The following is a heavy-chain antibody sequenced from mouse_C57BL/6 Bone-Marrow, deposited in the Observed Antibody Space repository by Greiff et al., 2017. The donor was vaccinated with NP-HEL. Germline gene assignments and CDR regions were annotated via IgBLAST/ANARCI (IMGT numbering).Heavy chain of an antibody. CDR1: GYTFTTYP. V-gene: IGHV1-47*01. CDR2: FHPYNDDT. CDR3: ARQNDYDGTFAY. D-gene: IGHD2-4*01. J-gene: IGHJ3*01. Sequence: VQLVESGAELVKPGASVKMSCKASGYTFTTYPIEWMKQNHGKSLEWIGNFHPYNDDTKYNEKFKGKATLTVEKSSSTVYLELSRLTPDDSAVYYCARQNDYDGTFAYWGQGTLVTVSA.